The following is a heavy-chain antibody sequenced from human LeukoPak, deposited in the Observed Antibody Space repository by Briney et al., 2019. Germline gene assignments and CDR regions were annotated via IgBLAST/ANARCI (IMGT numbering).Heavy chain of an antibody. CDR3: ARDRDDSSGYYYGRVLEY. J-gene: IGHJ4*02. Sequence: SVKVSCTAPGGTFSRYAISWVRQAPGQGLEWMGGIIPMYGTTNYAQKFQGRVTITADESTSTAYMELSSLRSEDTALYYCARDRDDSSGYYYGRVLEYWGQGTLVTVSS. CDR2: IIPMYGTT. D-gene: IGHD3-22*01. CDR1: GGTFSRYA. V-gene: IGHV1-69*01.